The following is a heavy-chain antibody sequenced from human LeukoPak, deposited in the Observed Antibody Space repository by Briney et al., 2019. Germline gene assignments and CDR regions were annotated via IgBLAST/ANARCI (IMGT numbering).Heavy chain of an antibody. CDR3: ARDDHRYFYYMDV. Sequence: PGGSLRLSCAASGFSFSDYEMNWVRQAPGKGLEWVSYISSSAGTIFYAGSVKGRFTISRDNAKNSLYLQMNSLRAEDTAVYYCARDDHRYFYYMDVWGKGTTVTVSS. J-gene: IGHJ6*03. D-gene: IGHD1-14*01. V-gene: IGHV3-48*03. CDR1: GFSFSDYE. CDR2: ISSSAGTI.